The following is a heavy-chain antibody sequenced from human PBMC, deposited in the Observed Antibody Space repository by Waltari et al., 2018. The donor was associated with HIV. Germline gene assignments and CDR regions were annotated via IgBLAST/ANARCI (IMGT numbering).Heavy chain of an antibody. CDR3: ASVKRGYSYALSPIGMDV. J-gene: IGHJ6*02. V-gene: IGHV1-2*02. Sequence: QVQLVQSGAEVKKPGASVKVSCKASGYTFTGYYKHWLRQAPGQGLEWKGWSNPDRGGTNYAQKCQARFTMTRATSISTAYMELGRLRSDDTAVYYCASVKRGYSYALSPIGMDVWGQGTTVTVSS. CDR1: GYTFTGYY. D-gene: IGHD5-18*01. CDR2: SNPDRGGT.